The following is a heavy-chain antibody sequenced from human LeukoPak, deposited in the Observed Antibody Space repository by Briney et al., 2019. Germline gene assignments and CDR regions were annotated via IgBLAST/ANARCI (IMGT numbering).Heavy chain of an antibody. J-gene: IGHJ6*02. V-gene: IGHV1-18*01. CDR1: GYTFTSYG. Sequence: ASVKVSCKASGYTFTSYGISWVRQVPGQGLEWMGWISAYNGNTNYAQKLQGRVTMTTDTSTSTAYMELRSLRSDDTAVYYCARDGNFRGYSYGPRPYYYYGMDVWGQGTTVTVSS. D-gene: IGHD5-18*01. CDR3: ARDGNFRGYSYGPRPYYYYGMDV. CDR2: ISAYNGNT.